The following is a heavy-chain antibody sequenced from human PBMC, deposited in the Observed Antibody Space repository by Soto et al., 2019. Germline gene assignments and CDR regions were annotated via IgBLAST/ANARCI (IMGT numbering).Heavy chain of an antibody. J-gene: IGHJ3*02. CDR3: ARGKRMITFGGVILRDAFDI. D-gene: IGHD3-16*01. CDR1: GGSFSGYY. Sequence: SETLSLTCAVYGGSFSGYYWSWIRQPPGKGLEWIGEINHSGSTNYNPSLKSRVTISVDTSKNQFSLKLSSVTAADTAVYYCARGKRMITFGGVILRDAFDIWGQGTMVTVSS. CDR2: INHSGST. V-gene: IGHV4-34*01.